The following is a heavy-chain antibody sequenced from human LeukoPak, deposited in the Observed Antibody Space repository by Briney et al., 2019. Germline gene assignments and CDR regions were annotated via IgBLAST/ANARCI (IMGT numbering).Heavy chain of an antibody. CDR1: GFTFSSYA. CDR3: ARVEETATTAAIIRKYSYYYYYMDV. J-gene: IGHJ6*03. Sequence: GSLRLSCAASGFTFSSYAMHWVRQAPGKGLEWVAVISYDGSNKYYADSVKGRFTISRDNSKNTLYLQMNSLRAEDTAVYYCARVEETATTAAIIRKYSYYYYYMDVWGKGNTVTVSS. V-gene: IGHV3-30*04. D-gene: IGHD4-11*01. CDR2: ISYDGSNK.